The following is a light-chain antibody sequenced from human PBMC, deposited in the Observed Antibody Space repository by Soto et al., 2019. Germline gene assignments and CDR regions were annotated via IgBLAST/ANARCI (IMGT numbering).Light chain of an antibody. V-gene: IGKV3D-20*02. Sequence: EIVLTQSPGTLSLSPGDRVTLSCRASQSVSSTYLAWNQQTPGQAPGLLIYGASSRATGIPDRFSGSGSGTDFTLTISRLEPEDFAVYYCQQRDSWPTFGPGTKVDIK. J-gene: IGKJ3*01. CDR3: QQRDSWPT. CDR1: QSVSSTY. CDR2: GAS.